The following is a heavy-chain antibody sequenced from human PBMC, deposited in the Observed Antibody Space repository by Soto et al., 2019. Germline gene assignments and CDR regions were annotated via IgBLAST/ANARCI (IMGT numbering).Heavy chain of an antibody. Sequence: QLQLQESGPGLVKPSETLSLTCTVSGGSISSSSYYWGWIRQPPGKGLEWIGCIYYSGSTYYNPSLKSRVTISVDTSKNQFSLKLSSVTAADTAVYYCARRVHCSGYDWGGFDPWGQGTLVTVSS. D-gene: IGHD5-12*01. CDR3: ARRVHCSGYDWGGFDP. V-gene: IGHV4-39*01. J-gene: IGHJ5*02. CDR2: IYYSGST. CDR1: GGSISSSSYY.